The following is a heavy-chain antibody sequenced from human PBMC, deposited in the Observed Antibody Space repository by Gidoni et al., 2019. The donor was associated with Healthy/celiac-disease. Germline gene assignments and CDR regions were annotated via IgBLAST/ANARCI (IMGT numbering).Heavy chain of an antibody. CDR3: AKVSKAEWELLRWGDYFDY. CDR1: GFTFLSYV. J-gene: IGHJ4*02. V-gene: IGHV3-23*01. D-gene: IGHD1-26*01. Sequence: EVQLLESGGGLVQPGVSLRRSCAASGFTFLSYVMSWVRQAPGKELEWVSAISGSGGSTYYADSVKGRFTISRDNSKNTLYLQMNSLRAEDTAVYYCAKVSKAEWELLRWGDYFDYWGQGTLVTVSS. CDR2: ISGSGGST.